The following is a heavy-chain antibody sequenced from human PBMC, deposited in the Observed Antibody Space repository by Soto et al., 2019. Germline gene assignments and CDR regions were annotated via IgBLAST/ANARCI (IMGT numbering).Heavy chain of an antibody. V-gene: IGHV4-39*01. CDR3: ARQGVQRSSGWYGYYYYYGMDF. J-gene: IGHJ6*02. Sequence: PSETLSLTCTVSGGSISSSSYYWGWIRQPPGKGLEWIGSIYYSGTTYYNPSLKSRVTISVDTSKNQFSLKLSSVTAADTAVYYCARQGVQRSSGWYGYYYYYGMDFWGQGTTVTVSS. D-gene: IGHD6-19*01. CDR1: GGSISSSSYY. CDR2: IYYSGTT.